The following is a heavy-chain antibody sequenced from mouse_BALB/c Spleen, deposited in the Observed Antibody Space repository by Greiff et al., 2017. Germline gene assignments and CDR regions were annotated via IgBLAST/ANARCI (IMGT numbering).Heavy chain of an antibody. Sequence: VQLQQSGPELVRPGVSVKISCKGSGYTFTDYAMHWVKPSHAKSLEWIGVISTYYGNTNYNQKFKGKATMTVDKSSSTAYMELARLTSEDSAIYYCARGDYDYWGQGTTLTVSS. D-gene: IGHD2-4*01. V-gene: IGHV1-67*01. J-gene: IGHJ2*01. CDR2: ISTYYGNT. CDR1: GYTFTDYA. CDR3: ARGDYDY.